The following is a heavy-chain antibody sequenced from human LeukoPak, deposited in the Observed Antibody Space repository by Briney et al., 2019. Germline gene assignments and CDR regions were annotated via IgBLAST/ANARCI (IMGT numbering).Heavy chain of an antibody. CDR3: ARDYGDYDGYYYYGMDV. CDR1: GGSVSSGSYY. Sequence: SETLSLTCTVSGGSVSSGSYYWSWIRQPPGKGLEWIVYIYYSGSTNYNPSLKSRVTISVDTSKNQFSLKLSSVTAADTAVYYCARDYGDYDGYYYYGMDVWGQGTTVTVSS. CDR2: IYYSGST. V-gene: IGHV4-61*01. D-gene: IGHD4-17*01. J-gene: IGHJ6*02.